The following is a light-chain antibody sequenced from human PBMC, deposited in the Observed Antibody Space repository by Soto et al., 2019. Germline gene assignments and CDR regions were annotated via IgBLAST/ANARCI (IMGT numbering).Light chain of an antibody. Sequence: DIQMTQSPSTLAASVGDRVTMTCRASQSISSWLAWYQQKPGKAPNLLIYMASTLESGVPSRFSGSGSGTEFTLTISSLQPDDFATYYCQQYNSYSVTFGQGTKVEI. CDR3: QQYNSYSVT. J-gene: IGKJ1*01. CDR2: MAS. CDR1: QSISSW. V-gene: IGKV1-5*03.